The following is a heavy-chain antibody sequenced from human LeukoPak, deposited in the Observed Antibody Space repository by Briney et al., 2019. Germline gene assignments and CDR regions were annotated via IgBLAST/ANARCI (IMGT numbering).Heavy chain of an antibody. V-gene: IGHV3-7*01. CDR3: ARVGVNGGLRHYMDV. Sequence: PSGSLRFSCAASGFTFSSYWMCWLGQVQGKRLNRLANIGQDGTETHYVDSVKGRFTISRDNAKNSLHLQMNSLKAEDTAVYSCARVGVNGGLRHYMDVWGKGTTVTVSS. D-gene: IGHD7-27*01. CDR2: IGQDGTET. J-gene: IGHJ6*03. CDR1: GFTFSSYW.